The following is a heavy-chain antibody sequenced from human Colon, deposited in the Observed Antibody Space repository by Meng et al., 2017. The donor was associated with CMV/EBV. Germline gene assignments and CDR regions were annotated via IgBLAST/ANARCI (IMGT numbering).Heavy chain of an antibody. CDR1: GFPFSNYY. D-gene: IGHD1-26*01. CDR2: ISGDGSDL. V-gene: IGHV3-11*04. CDR3: VRDILRVGITYYFGY. Sequence: GGSLRLSCAASGFPFSNYYMSWIRLAPGKGLEWISYISGDGSDLFYGDSVRGRFTISRDNAKNSLYLQINSLRVEDTAVYYCVRDILRVGITYYFGYWGQGTLVTVSS. J-gene: IGHJ4*02.